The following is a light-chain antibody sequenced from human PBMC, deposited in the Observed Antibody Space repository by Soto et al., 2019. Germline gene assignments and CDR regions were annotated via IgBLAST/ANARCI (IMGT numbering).Light chain of an antibody. V-gene: IGKV3-20*01. J-gene: IGKJ1*01. CDR2: GAS. CDR1: QSVSNY. CDR3: QQYGSSPWT. Sequence: EIVLTQSPATLSLSPGERATLSCRASQSVSNYLAWYQQKPGQAPRLLIYGASSRATGIPDRFSGSGSGTDFTLTISRLEPEDFAVYYCQQYGSSPWTFGQGTKVEIK.